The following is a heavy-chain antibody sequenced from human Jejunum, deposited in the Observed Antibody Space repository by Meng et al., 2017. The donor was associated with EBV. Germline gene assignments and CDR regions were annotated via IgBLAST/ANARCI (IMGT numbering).Heavy chain of an antibody. CDR2: ISASNGDT. Sequence: QLKLVQSGTEVRKSGASVKVSCKASGYTFTMYGISWVRQAPGQGLEWMGWISASNGDTNYAQKFQGRFTMYTETSTNTAYMELGSLRSDDTAVYYCARYGSGSSALDPWGQGTPVTVSS. V-gene: IGHV1-18*04. J-gene: IGHJ5*02. CDR3: ARYGSGSSALDP. CDR1: GYTFTMYG. D-gene: IGHD3-10*01.